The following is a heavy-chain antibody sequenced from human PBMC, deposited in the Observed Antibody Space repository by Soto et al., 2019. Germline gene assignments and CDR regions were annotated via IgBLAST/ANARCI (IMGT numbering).Heavy chain of an antibody. CDR1: GYTFTSYG. J-gene: IGHJ4*02. CDR3: ARTTLTIYPFYFDY. D-gene: IGHD3-10*01. CDR2: ISAYNGNT. V-gene: IGHV1-18*01. Sequence: GSSVKVSCKASGYTFTSYGISWVRQAPGQGLEWMGWISAYNGNTNYAQKLQGRVTMTTDTSASTAYMELRSLRSDDTAVYYCARTTLTIYPFYFDYWGQGTLVTVSS.